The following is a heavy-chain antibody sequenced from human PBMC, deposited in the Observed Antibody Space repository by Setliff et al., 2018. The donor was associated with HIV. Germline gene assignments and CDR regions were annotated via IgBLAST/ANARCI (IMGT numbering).Heavy chain of an antibody. D-gene: IGHD4-17*01. Sequence: SETLSLTCSVSAFSMSSYYWSFIRQPPGKGLEWIVCVYYTGSTNYSPSLKSRVTISIDTSKNQFSLKLSSVTAADTAVYYCARGPTVTARRERAFDIWGQGTMVTVSS. CDR2: VYYTGST. J-gene: IGHJ3*02. V-gene: IGHV4-59*01. CDR1: AFSMSSYY. CDR3: ARGPTVTARRERAFDI.